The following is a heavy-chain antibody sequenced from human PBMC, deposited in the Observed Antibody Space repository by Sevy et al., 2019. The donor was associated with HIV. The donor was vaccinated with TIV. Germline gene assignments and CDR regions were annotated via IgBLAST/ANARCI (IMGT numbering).Heavy chain of an antibody. D-gene: IGHD2-15*01. CDR3: ARAGGGGGYCSGGSCYGAYYYYYMDV. Sequence: GGSLRLSCAASGFTVSSNYMSWVRQAPGKGLEWVSVIYSGGSTYYADSVKGRFTVSRDKSKNTLYLQMNSLRDEVTVVYYCARAGGGGGYCSGGSCYGAYYYYYMDVWGKGTTVTVSS. CDR1: GFTVSSNY. CDR2: IYSGGST. V-gene: IGHV3-53*01. J-gene: IGHJ6*03.